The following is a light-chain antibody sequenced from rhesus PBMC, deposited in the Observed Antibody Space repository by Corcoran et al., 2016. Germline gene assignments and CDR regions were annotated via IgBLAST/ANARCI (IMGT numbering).Light chain of an antibody. J-gene: IGKJ4*01. CDR1: LSDNSN. CDR2: ASS. V-gene: IGKV3-35*01. CDR3: QQGNSWPLT. Sequence: EIVMTKSPATLSVSPGERGTLSCRVSLSDNSNLAWYQQKPGPAPRPLFYASSTRAPGIPDRVRGSGSGTGFTLTLSSLEPEDFGVYYCQQGNSWPLTFGGGTKVEIK.